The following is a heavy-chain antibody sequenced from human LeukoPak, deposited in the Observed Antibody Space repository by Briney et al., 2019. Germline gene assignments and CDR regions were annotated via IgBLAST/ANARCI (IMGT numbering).Heavy chain of an antibody. J-gene: IGHJ4*02. D-gene: IGHD3-22*01. CDR1: GFTFSTYS. Sequence: GESLRLSCAASGFTFSTYSMNWVRQAPGKGLEWVSAISGSGGSTYYADSVKGRFTISRDNSKNTLYLQMNSLRAEDTAVYYCAKAWYYYDSSGYYYSDYWGQGTLVTVSS. CDR3: AKAWYYYDSSGYYYSDY. V-gene: IGHV3-23*01. CDR2: ISGSGGST.